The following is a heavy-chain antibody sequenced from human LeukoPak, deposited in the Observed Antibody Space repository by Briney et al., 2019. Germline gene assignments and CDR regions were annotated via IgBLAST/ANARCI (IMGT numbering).Heavy chain of an antibody. D-gene: IGHD6-19*01. V-gene: IGHV3-30*18. CDR1: GFTFSAYG. CDR3: AKGSVAGARNYFED. J-gene: IGHJ4*02. Sequence: QPGRSLRLSCAASGFTFSAYGMHWVRQTPGKGLEWVAVISYDGGNKYYADSVKGRFTISRDNSKNTLYLEMISLRAEDTGVYSCAKGSVAGARNYFEDWGQGTLVTVSS. CDR2: ISYDGGNK.